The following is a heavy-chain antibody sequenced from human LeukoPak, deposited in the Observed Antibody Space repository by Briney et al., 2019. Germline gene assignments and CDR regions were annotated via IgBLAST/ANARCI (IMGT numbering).Heavy chain of an antibody. CDR2: ASYYVGKQ. Sequence: GGSLTLSCAASGFTFSDYAMSWVRQAPGKGLEWVSTASYYVGKQYHADSVRGRFTVSRDNSRNTVSLQMSSLRVEDTAVYYCANHNSAFEFWGQGTLVTVSS. J-gene: IGHJ4*02. CDR1: GFTFSDYA. D-gene: IGHD1-1*01. V-gene: IGHV3-23*01. CDR3: ANHNSAFEF.